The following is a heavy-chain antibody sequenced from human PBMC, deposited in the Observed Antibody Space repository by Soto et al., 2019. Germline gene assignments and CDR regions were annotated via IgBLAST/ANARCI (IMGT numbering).Heavy chain of an antibody. D-gene: IGHD3-10*01. CDR2: INPNSGGT. Sequence: QVQLVQSGAEVKKPGASVKVSCKASGYTFTGYYMHWVRQAPGQGLAGMGWINPNSGGTNYAQKFQGRVTMTRDTSISTAYMELSRLRSDDSAVYYCARAQITMVRGPDYWGQGTLVTVSS. J-gene: IGHJ4*02. CDR3: ARAQITMVRGPDY. V-gene: IGHV1-2*02. CDR1: GYTFTGYY.